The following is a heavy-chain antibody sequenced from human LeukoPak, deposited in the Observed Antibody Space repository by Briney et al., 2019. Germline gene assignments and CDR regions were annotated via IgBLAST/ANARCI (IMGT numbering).Heavy chain of an antibody. D-gene: IGHD3-10*01. V-gene: IGHV4-34*01. CDR3: ARVALRLRGYPFDY. Sequence: SETPSLTCAVYGGSFSGYYWSWIRQPPGKGLEWIGEINHSGSTNYNPSLKSRVTISVDTSKNQFSLKLSSVTAADTAVYYCARVALRLRGYPFDYWGQGTLVTVSS. J-gene: IGHJ4*02. CDR2: INHSGST. CDR1: GGSFSGYY.